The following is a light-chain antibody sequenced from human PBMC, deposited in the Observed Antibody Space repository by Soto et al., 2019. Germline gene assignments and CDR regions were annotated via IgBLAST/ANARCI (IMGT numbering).Light chain of an antibody. CDR1: QSVSSSY. CDR3: QQYGSLPSRT. V-gene: IGKV3-20*01. Sequence: EIVLTQSPGTLSLSPGERATLSCRASQSVSSSYLAWYQQKPGQAPRLLIYGASSRATGIPDRFSGSGSGTDFTLTISRLEPEDFAVYYCQQYGSLPSRTFGQGTKV. J-gene: IGKJ1*01. CDR2: GAS.